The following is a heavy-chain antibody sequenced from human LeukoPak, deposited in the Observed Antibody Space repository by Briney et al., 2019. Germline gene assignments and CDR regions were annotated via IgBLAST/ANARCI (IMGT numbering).Heavy chain of an antibody. Sequence: SETLSLTCTVSGGSISSSSYYWGWIRQAPGKGLEWIGSIYYSGSTYYNPSLKSRVTISVDTSKNQFSLKLSSVTAADTAVYYCARPVSSGWSYWFDPWGQGTLVTVSS. V-gene: IGHV4-39*01. D-gene: IGHD6-19*01. J-gene: IGHJ5*02. CDR1: GGSISSSSYY. CDR2: IYYSGST. CDR3: ARPVSSGWSYWFDP.